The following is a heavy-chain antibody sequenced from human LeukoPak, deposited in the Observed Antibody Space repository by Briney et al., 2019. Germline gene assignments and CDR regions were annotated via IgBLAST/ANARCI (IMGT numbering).Heavy chain of an antibody. D-gene: IGHD5-18*01. CDR1: GGTFSSYA. V-gene: IGHV1-69*13. CDR2: IIPIFGTA. J-gene: IGHJ4*02. Sequence: SVKVSCKASGGTFSSYAISWVRHAPGQGLEWMGRIIPIFGTANYAQKFQARVTITADDSTSTAYMELSSLISEDTAVYYCARVDGVYSYGFNYWGQGTLVTVSS. CDR3: ARVDGVYSYGFNY.